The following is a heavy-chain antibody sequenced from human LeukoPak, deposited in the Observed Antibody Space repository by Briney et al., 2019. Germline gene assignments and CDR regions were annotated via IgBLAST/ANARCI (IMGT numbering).Heavy chain of an antibody. CDR3: ARDTLSAFDI. CDR1: GFTFSSYS. D-gene: IGHD2-15*01. J-gene: IGHJ3*02. Sequence: GSLRLSCAASGFTFSSYSTNWVRQAPGKGREWVSYISTSSSSMYYADSVKGRFTISRDNAKNSLYLQMNSLGDEDTAVYYCARDTLSAFDIWGQGTMVTVSS. V-gene: IGHV3-48*02. CDR2: ISTSSSSM.